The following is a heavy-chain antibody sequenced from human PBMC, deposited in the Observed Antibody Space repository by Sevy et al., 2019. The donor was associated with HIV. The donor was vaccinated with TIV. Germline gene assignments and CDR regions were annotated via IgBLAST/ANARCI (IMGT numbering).Heavy chain of an antibody. V-gene: IGHV4-34*01. Sequence: SETLSLTCAVYGGSFSGYYWSWIRQPPGKGLEGIGEINHSGSTKYNPSLKSRVTISVDTSKNQFSLKLSSVTAADTAVYYCARGQVVRNWFDPWGQGTLVTVSS. J-gene: IGHJ5*02. CDR2: INHSGST. CDR1: GGSFSGYY. D-gene: IGHD2-2*01. CDR3: ARGQVVRNWFDP.